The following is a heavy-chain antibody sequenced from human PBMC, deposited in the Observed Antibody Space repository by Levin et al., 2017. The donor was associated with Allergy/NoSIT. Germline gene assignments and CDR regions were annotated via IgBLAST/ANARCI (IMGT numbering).Heavy chain of an antibody. Sequence: SETLSLTCTVSGGSISSSSYYWGWIRQPPGKGLEWIGSIYYSGSTYYNPSLKSRVTISVDTSKNQFSLKLSSVTAADTAVYYCARSIFGVAHEPPNWFDPWGQGTLVTVSS. J-gene: IGHJ5*02. D-gene: IGHD3-3*01. CDR2: IYYSGST. V-gene: IGHV4-39*01. CDR1: GGSISSSSYY. CDR3: ARSIFGVAHEPPNWFDP.